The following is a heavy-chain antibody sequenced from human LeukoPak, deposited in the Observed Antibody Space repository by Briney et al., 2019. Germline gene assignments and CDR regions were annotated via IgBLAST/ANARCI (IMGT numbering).Heavy chain of an antibody. CDR3: ARGGGEHYYYYMDV. Sequence: PSETLSLTCTVSGGSLSSYYWSWIRQPAGKGLEWIGRIYTSGSTNYNPSLKSRVTMSVDTSKNQFSLKLSSVTAADTAVYYCARGGGEHYYYYMDVWGKGTTVTVSS. CDR2: IYTSGST. CDR1: GGSLSSYY. D-gene: IGHD1-1*01. V-gene: IGHV4-4*07. J-gene: IGHJ6*03.